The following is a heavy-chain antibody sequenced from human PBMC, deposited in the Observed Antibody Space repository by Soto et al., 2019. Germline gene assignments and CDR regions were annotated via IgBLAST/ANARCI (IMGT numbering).Heavy chain of an antibody. CDR1: GGSISSGGYF. Sequence: QVHLQESGPGLVKPSQTLSLTCTVSGGSISSGGYFWSWIRQHPGKGLEWLGYIYYSGSTYYNPSLKSRASISVDTSKNHFSLKLTSVTAADTAVYYCASGAVAGFDYWGQGILVTVSS. CDR2: IYYSGST. J-gene: IGHJ4*02. V-gene: IGHV4-31*03. CDR3: ASGAVAGFDY. D-gene: IGHD6-19*01.